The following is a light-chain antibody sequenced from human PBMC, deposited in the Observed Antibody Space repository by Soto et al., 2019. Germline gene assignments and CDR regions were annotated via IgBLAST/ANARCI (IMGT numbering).Light chain of an antibody. CDR1: SSDVGGYNY. J-gene: IGLJ1*01. CDR2: DVY. V-gene: IGLV2-8*01. Sequence: QSALTQPPSASGSPGQSVTISCTGTSSDVGGYNYVSWYQQHPGKAPKLMIYDVYKRPSGVPDRFSGSKSGNAASLTVSGLQAEDEADYYCSSYAGTHIVFGTGTKLTVL. CDR3: SSYAGTHIV.